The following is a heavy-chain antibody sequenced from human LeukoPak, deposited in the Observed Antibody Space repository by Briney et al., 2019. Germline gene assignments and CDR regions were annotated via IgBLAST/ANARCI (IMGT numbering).Heavy chain of an antibody. J-gene: IGHJ4*02. Sequence: PGGSLRLSCAASGFTFSSHWMSWVRQAPGKGLEWVANIKRDGSEKYYVDSVKGRFTISRDNADNSLYLQMNSLKTEDTAVYYCTTSGGNIVAAVWGQGTLVTVSS. D-gene: IGHD6-13*01. CDR2: IKRDGSEK. CDR3: TTSGGNIVAAV. CDR1: GFTFSSHW. V-gene: IGHV3-7*05.